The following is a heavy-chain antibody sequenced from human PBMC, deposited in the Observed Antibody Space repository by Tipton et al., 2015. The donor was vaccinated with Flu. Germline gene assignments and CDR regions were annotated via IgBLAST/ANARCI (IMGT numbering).Heavy chain of an antibody. Sequence: TLSLTCTVSGGSISSYYWSWIRQPPGKGLEWIGYIYYSGSTNYNPSLKSRVTISVDPSKNQFSLKLSSVTAADTAVYYCARSVAVAAPGWFDPWGQGTLVTVSS. V-gene: IGHV4-59*01. CDR3: ARSVAVAAPGWFDP. J-gene: IGHJ5*02. D-gene: IGHD6-19*01. CDR2: IYYSGST. CDR1: GGSISSYY.